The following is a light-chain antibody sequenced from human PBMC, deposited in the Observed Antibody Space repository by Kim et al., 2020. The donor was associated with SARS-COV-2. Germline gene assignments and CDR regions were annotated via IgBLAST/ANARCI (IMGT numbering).Light chain of an antibody. CDR2: GAS. CDR3: QQYNNWPPIT. Sequence: SPGERATISCRASQSVSSSLAWYQQKPGQAPRLLIHGASTRATGIPARFSGSGSGTEFTLTISSLQSEDFAVYYCQQYNNWPPITFGQGTRLEIK. J-gene: IGKJ5*01. V-gene: IGKV3-15*01. CDR1: QSVSSS.